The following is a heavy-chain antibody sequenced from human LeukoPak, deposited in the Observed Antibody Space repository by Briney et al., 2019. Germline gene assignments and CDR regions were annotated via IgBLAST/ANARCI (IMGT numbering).Heavy chain of an antibody. J-gene: IGHJ4*02. V-gene: IGHV3-23*01. CDR1: GFTFTSYA. Sequence: QSGRSLRLSCAASGFTFTSYAMSWVRQAPGKGLEWVSGISGSGSGGSTYYADSVKGRFTISRDNSKNTLYLQMNSLKTEDTAVYYCTTDSSSGQSLRFDYWGQGTLVTVSS. CDR2: ISGSGSGGST. CDR3: TTDSSSGQSLRFDY. D-gene: IGHD3-22*01.